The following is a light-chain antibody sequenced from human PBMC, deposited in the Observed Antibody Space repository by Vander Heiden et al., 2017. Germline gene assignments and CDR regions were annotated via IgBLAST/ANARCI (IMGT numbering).Light chain of an antibody. J-gene: IGKJ1*01. Sequence: LMTPSPATLSVSPGERVTPSCRASQSVRTNSAWYQQKPGQPPRVLIFGASTRATGIPARFTGSGSETEFTLTISSLQSEDFAHYFCQQYNSWPWTFGQGTKVQL. CDR3: QQYNSWPWT. V-gene: IGKV3-15*01. CDR1: QSVRTN. CDR2: GAS.